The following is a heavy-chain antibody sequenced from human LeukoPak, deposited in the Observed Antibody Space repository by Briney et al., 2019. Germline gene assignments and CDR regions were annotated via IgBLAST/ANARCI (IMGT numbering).Heavy chain of an antibody. J-gene: IGHJ6*02. Sequence: SETLSLTCAVYGGSFSGYYWSWIRQPPGKGLEWIGEINHSGSTYYNPSLKSRVTISVDRSKNQFSLKLSSVTAADTAVYYCARSCGGDCDYYYYGMDVWGQGTTVTVSS. CDR3: ARSCGGDCDYYYYGMDV. V-gene: IGHV4-34*01. D-gene: IGHD2-21*02. CDR2: INHSGST. CDR1: GGSFSGYY.